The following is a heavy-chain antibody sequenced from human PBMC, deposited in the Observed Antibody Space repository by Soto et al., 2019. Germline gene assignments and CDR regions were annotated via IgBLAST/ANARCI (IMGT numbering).Heavy chain of an antibody. V-gene: IGHV1-58*02. CDR1: EFTFTSSA. D-gene: IGHD2-21*02. Sequence: SVKVSCKASEFTFTSSAMQWVRQARGQRLEWIGWIVVSGGNTNYAQKFQERVTMTRDMSTSTAYLELSSLRSEDTAVYYCARGGHVVVVTAAFDYWGQGTLVTVSS. J-gene: IGHJ4*02. CDR3: ARGGHVVVVTAAFDY. CDR2: IVVSGGNT.